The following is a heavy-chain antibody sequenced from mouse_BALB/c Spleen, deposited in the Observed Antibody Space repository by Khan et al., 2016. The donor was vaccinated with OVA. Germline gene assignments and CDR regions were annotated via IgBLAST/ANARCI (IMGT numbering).Heavy chain of an antibody. CDR2: TNPTNGRT. CDR3: ASIKKIVATYFDY. CDR1: GYTFTSYW. Sequence: QVQLQQPGAELVKAGASVKMSCKASGYTFTSYWMHWVKQRLGQGLEWFAETNPTNGRTYYNEKFKSKATLTVDKSSSPAYMLLSGPTFEDSAVYYCASIKKIVATYFDYWGQGTTLTVSS. D-gene: IGHD1-1*01. V-gene: IGHV1S81*02. J-gene: IGHJ2*01.